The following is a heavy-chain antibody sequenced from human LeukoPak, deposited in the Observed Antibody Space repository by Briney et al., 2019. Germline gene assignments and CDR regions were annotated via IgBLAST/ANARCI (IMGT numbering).Heavy chain of an antibody. D-gene: IGHD3-10*01. CDR1: GGSISTNTYY. CDR2: IHHRGTT. V-gene: IGHV4-39*07. CDR3: ARTKKYYYGSGSKRYYYYGMDV. Sequence: SETLSLTCIVSGGSISTNTYYWGWIRLPPGKGLEWIGEIHHRGTTYYNPSLRSRVTVSVDTSKNQFSLKLSSVTAADTAVYYCARTKKYYYGSGSKRYYYYGMDVWGQGTTVTVSS. J-gene: IGHJ6*02.